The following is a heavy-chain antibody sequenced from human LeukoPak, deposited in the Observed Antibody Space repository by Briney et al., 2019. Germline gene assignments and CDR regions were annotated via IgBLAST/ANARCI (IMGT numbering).Heavy chain of an antibody. V-gene: IGHV1-46*01. CDR3: ARDQKVVTDYYDSSGFDP. CDR1: GYTFTSYY. J-gene: IGHJ5*02. CDR2: INPSGGST. Sequence: GASVKVSCKASGYTFTSYYMHWVRQAPGQGLEWMGIINPSGGSTSYAQKFQGRVTMTRDTSTSTVYMELSSLSSEDTAVYYCARDQKVVTDYYDSSGFDPWGQGTLVTVSS. D-gene: IGHD3-22*01.